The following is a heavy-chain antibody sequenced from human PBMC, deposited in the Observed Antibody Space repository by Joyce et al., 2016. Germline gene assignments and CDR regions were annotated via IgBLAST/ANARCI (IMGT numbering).Heavy chain of an antibody. D-gene: IGHD2-2*01. CDR2: IPPDGSKK. CDR3: ARSPSNSWHTFDS. CDR1: GFTFNRYA. J-gene: IGHJ4*02. V-gene: IGHV3-30-3*01. Sequence: QVQLVESGGGVAQPGRSLRLSCAASGFTFNRYAMQWVRQTPGTGLEWVAVIPPDGSKKFYSDSVKDRFIISRDNSNKMVFVQMNSLRVEDTGVYYCARSPSNSWHTFDSWGQGTLVSVSS.